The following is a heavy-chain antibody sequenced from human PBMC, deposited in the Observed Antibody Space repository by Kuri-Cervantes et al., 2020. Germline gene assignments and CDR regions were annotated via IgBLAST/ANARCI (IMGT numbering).Heavy chain of an antibody. CDR2: INADNGNT. D-gene: IGHD2-15*01. Sequence: ASVKVSCKSSGDTFTDYPVHWVRQAPGQRLEWMGRINADNGNTKYLQKFQGRVTITIDTSARTAYMELSSLRSEDTAVYYCALLGYCSGGSCSFEGGFDHWGQGTLVTVSS. CDR1: GDTFTDYP. CDR3: ALLGYCSGGSCSFEGGFDH. J-gene: IGHJ4*02. V-gene: IGHV1-3*01.